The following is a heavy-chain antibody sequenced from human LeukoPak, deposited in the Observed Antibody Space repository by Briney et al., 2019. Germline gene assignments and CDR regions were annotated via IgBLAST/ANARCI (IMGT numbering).Heavy chain of an antibody. V-gene: IGHV3-23*01. D-gene: IGHD3-10*01. Sequence: GGSLILSCEASGFTFSSYAMSWVRQAPGKGLEWVSGISGSGGSTDYADSVKGRFTISRDNSKNTLYLQMNSLRPEDTAVYFCAKEPYGSGGSWFDPWGQGTLATVSS. CDR1: GFTFSSYA. CDR3: AKEPYGSGGSWFDP. CDR2: ISGSGGST. J-gene: IGHJ5*02.